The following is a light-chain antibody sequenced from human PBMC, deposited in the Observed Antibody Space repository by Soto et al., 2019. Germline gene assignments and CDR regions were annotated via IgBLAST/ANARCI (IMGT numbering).Light chain of an antibody. CDR2: GNT. CDR1: SSNIGAGYD. CDR3: LSYDNSLSTSV. Sequence: QSVLTQPPSVSGAPGQRVTISCTGSSSNIGAGYDVHWYEQLPGTAPKLLIYGNTNRPSGVPDRFSGSKSGTSASLAITGLQAEDEAHYYCLSYDNSLSTSVFGGGTKLTVL. V-gene: IGLV1-40*01. J-gene: IGLJ2*01.